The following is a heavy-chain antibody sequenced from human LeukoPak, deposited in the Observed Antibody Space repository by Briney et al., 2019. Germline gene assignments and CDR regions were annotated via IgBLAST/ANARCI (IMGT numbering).Heavy chain of an antibody. J-gene: IGHJ6*02. CDR2: IHPNSGGT. V-gene: IGHV1-2*02. CDR1: GYTFTGYY. CDR3: ARVTIFMAARPESDYYYGMDV. Sequence: ASVKVSCKASGYTFTGYYMHWVRQAPGQGLEWMGWIHPNSGGTNYAQEFQGRVTMTRDTSISTAYMELSRLRSDDTAVYYCARVTIFMAARPESDYYYGMDVWGQGTTVTVSS. D-gene: IGHD6-6*01.